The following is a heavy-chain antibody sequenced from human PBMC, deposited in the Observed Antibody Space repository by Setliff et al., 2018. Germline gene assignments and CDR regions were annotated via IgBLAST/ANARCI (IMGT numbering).Heavy chain of an antibody. Sequence: GESLKISCQGSGYTFARHWIAWVRQVPGKGLEWMAIIYPGDSETRYNPSFQGQVTISADRSINTAYLQWSSLKASDTAIYFCARRTGLAVAGFDYWGRGTLVTVSS. CDR2: IYPGDSET. CDR3: ARRTGLAVAGFDY. CDR1: GYTFARHW. D-gene: IGHD6-19*01. J-gene: IGHJ4*01. V-gene: IGHV5-51*01.